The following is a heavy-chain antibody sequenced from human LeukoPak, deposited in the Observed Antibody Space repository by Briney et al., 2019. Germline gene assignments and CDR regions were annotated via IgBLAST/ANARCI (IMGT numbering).Heavy chain of an antibody. Sequence: PSETLSLTCTVSGGSISSYYWSWIRQPPGKGLEWIGYIYYSGSTNYNPSLESRVTISVDTSKNQFSLKLSSVTAADTAVYYCAREPTFLGYCSSTSCHAFDIWGQGTMVTVSS. D-gene: IGHD2-2*01. V-gene: IGHV4-59*01. CDR1: GGSISSYY. CDR3: AREPTFLGYCSSTSCHAFDI. CDR2: IYYSGST. J-gene: IGHJ3*02.